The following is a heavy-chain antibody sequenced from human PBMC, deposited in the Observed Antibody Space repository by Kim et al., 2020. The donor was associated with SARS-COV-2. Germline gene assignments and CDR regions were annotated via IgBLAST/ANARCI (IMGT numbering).Heavy chain of an antibody. CDR2: IDWDDDK. CDR1: GFSLSSSAMS. Sequence: SGPTLVRPSQTLALTCTFSGFSLSSSAMSVSWVRQPPGKALEWLALIDWDDDKVYNASLKTRLTISKDTSKNQVVLTMTNMDPIDTATYYCARTSDAYNRLAFDFWGQGILVTVSS. CDR3: ARTSDAYNRLAFDF. V-gene: IGHV2-70*13. D-gene: IGHD1-1*01. J-gene: IGHJ4*02.